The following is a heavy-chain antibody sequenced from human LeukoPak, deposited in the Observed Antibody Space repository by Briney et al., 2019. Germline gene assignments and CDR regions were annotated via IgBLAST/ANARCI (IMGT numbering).Heavy chain of an antibody. CDR1: GFTFSGYD. J-gene: IGHJ6*03. CDR3: AKDRCSNGVGCYYYYMDV. V-gene: IGHV3-21*01. Sequence: PGGSLRLSCAASGFTFSGYDMNWVRQAPGKGLELVSSISGSSSYIYYADSMKGRFTISRDNGKNSLYLQMNSLRAEDTAVYYCAKDRCSNGVGCYYYYMDVWGKGTTVTISS. CDR2: ISGSSSYI. D-gene: IGHD2-8*01.